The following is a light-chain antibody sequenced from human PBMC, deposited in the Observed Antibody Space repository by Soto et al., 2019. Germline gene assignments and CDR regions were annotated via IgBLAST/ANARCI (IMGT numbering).Light chain of an antibody. CDR1: QSVTTR. V-gene: IGKV3-20*01. CDR3: QHYNNWPPLT. CDR2: GAS. Sequence: IVLTQSPGTLSLSPGERVTLSCRASQSVTTRLAWYQHKPGQAPTLLMSGASNRASGVPVRFSGSGSGTDFTLTITRLEPEDFALYYCQHYNNWPPLTFGGGTRVEIK. J-gene: IGKJ4*01.